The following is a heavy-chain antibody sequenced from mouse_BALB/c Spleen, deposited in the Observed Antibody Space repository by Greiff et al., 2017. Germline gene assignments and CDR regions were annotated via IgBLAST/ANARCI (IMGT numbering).Heavy chain of an antibody. Sequence: QVHVKQSGAELAKPGASVKMSCKASGYTFTSYWMHWVKQRPGQGLEWIGYINPSTGYTEYNQKFKDKATLTADKSSSTAYMQLSSLTSEDSAVYYCARKVLYYYAMDYWGQGTSVTVSS. V-gene: IGHV1-7*01. CDR1: GYTFTSYW. CDR3: ARKVLYYYAMDY. J-gene: IGHJ4*01. D-gene: IGHD2-3*01. CDR2: INPSTGYT.